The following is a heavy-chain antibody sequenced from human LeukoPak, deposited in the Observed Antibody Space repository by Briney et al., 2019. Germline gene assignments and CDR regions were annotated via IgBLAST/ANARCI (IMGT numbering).Heavy chain of an antibody. D-gene: IGHD3-9*01. CDR2: IYYSGRT. CDR1: GGSISSAY. J-gene: IGHJ4*02. CDR3: AIEYYDILAGPLGGFDY. Sequence: SESLSLACTVSGGSISSAYCGWVRQPPGEGLGWVGYIYYSGRTNYNPSRKSRVTISVDTSKNQFSLKLSSVTPADTALYYWAIEYYDILAGPLGGFDYWGQGTLVTLPS. V-gene: IGHV4-59*01.